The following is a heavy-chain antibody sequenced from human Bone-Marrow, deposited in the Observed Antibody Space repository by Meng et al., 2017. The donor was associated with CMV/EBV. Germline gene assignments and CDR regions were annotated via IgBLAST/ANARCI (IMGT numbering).Heavy chain of an antibody. CDR1: GDTFSKYV. CDR2: IIPMRATT. D-gene: IGHD3-10*01. J-gene: IGHJ4*02. Sequence: SVKVSCKASGDTFSKYVTSWVRQAPGQGLEWMGGIIPMRATTNYAQRFQGRVTITADKSTGTVYMELSSLRSEDTAVYYCARGLYYYGSGTDYWGQGTLVTVSS. V-gene: IGHV1-69*10. CDR3: ARGLYYYGSGTDY.